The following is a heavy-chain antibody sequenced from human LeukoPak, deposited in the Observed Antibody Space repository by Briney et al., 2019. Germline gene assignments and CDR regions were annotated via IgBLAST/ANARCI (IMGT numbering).Heavy chain of an antibody. CDR3: ARRGDGGRSFDY. J-gene: IGHJ4*02. Sequence: GGSLRLSCAASGFTFSSYAMSWVRQAPGKGLEWISAISGSGGSTYYADSVKGRFTISRDNSKNTLYLQMNCLRAEDTAVYYCARRGDGGRSFDYWGQGTLVTVSS. CDR2: ISGSGGST. D-gene: IGHD4-23*01. CDR1: GFTFSSYA. V-gene: IGHV3-23*01.